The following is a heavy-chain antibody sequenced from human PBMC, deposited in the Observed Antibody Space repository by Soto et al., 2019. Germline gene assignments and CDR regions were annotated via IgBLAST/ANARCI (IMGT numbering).Heavy chain of an antibody. D-gene: IGHD1-7*01. CDR1: GFTFSTYA. V-gene: IGHV3-23*01. J-gene: IGHJ4*02. CDR3: AKDRNYPRDQFHY. Sequence: GGSLRLSCAASGFTFSTYALSWVRQAPGKGLEWVSAISANGQGIYYADSVRGRFTISRDNSKNTIFLHMDSLRAEDTAVYYCAKDRNYPRDQFHYWGPGTLVTVSS. CDR2: ISANGQGI.